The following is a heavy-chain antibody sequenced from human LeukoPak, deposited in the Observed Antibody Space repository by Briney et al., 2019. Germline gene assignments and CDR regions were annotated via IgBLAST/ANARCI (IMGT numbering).Heavy chain of an antibody. Sequence: GGSLRLSCAAPGFTFSSYAMSWVRQAPGKGLEWVSAISGGGGSTYYADSVKGRFTISRDNSKNTLYLQMNSLRAEDTAVYYCAKDATNLVLSIAAHFDYWGQGTLVTVSS. CDR2: ISGGGGST. J-gene: IGHJ4*02. V-gene: IGHV3-23*01. CDR1: GFTFSSYA. D-gene: IGHD6-6*01. CDR3: AKDATNLVLSIAAHFDY.